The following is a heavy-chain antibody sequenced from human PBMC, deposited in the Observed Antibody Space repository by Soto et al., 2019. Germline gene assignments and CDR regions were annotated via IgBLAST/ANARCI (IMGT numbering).Heavy chain of an antibody. CDR2: IWYDGSNK. D-gene: IGHD2-2*01. CDR1: GFTFSSYG. CDR3: ARFDCSSTSCYAAYYGMDV. V-gene: IGHV3-30*19. Sequence: GGSLRLSCAASGFTFSSYGMHWVRQAPGKGLEWVTVIWYDGSNKYYADSVKGRFTISRDNSKNTLYLQMNSLRAEDTAVYYCARFDCSSTSCYAAYYGMDVWGQGTTVTVSS. J-gene: IGHJ6*02.